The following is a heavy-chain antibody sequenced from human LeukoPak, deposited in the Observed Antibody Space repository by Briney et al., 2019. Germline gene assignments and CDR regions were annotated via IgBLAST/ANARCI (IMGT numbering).Heavy chain of an antibody. Sequence: KPSETLSLTCTVSGYSISSGYYWGWIRQPPGKGLEWTGSIDHSGSTYYNPSLKSRITISVDTSKNQFSLKLSSVTAADTAVYYCATGDYGDYVWFDPWGQGTLVTVSS. D-gene: IGHD4-17*01. V-gene: IGHV4-38-2*02. CDR2: IDHSGST. J-gene: IGHJ5*02. CDR1: GYSISSGYY. CDR3: ATGDYGDYVWFDP.